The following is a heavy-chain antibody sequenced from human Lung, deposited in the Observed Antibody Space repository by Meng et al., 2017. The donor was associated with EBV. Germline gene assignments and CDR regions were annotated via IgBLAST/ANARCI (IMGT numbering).Heavy chain of an antibody. CDR2: KNYSGIN. Sequence: RLLQRGVGVLKHSANLPSTCGVSGRSSSSCYWSWIRQPPARGVEWIGEKNYSGINTYHTSPKNRVTITVETSKKKFSLSLNYVTAADTAVYYCARGGTSSAPFDYWGQETLVTVSS. CDR3: ARGGTSSAPFDY. J-gene: IGHJ4*02. CDR1: GRSSSSCY. V-gene: IGHV4-34*01. D-gene: IGHD2-2*01.